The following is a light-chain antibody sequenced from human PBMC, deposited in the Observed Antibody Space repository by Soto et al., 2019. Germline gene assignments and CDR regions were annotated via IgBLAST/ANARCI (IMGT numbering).Light chain of an antibody. J-gene: IGLJ1*01. CDR1: SSDIGSYNH. V-gene: IGLV2-14*03. CDR3: ISYTDRQSYL. Sequence: QSSRNNPASLSGSPGQSITISCSGTSSDIGSYNHVAWYQQFPGKSPKLMIYAVSDRPPGVSDRFSGSKSGITASLTISGLQTEDEADYYCISYTDRQSYLFGTGTKVTVL. CDR2: AVS.